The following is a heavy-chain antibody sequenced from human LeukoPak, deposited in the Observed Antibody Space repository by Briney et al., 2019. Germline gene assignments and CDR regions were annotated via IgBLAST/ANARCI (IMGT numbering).Heavy chain of an antibody. D-gene: IGHD6-19*01. CDR3: ARVISGWHFFDY. V-gene: IGHV3-74*01. CDR1: GFTFSRHW. Sequence: GGSLRLSCAASGFTFSRHWMHWVRQAPGKGLVWVSRISSDGSSTSYADSVKGRFTISRDNARNSLYLQMNSLRDEDTAVYYCARVISGWHFFDYWGQGTLVTVSS. J-gene: IGHJ4*02. CDR2: ISSDGSST.